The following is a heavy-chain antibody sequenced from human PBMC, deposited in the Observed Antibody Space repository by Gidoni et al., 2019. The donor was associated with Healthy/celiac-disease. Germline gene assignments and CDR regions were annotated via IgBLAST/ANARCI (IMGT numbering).Heavy chain of an antibody. CDR2: INPNSGGT. V-gene: IGHV1-2*02. J-gene: IGHJ4*02. CDR1: GYTFTGYY. CDR3: ASNIVVVPAADPRLWFGEYRY. Sequence: QVQLVQSGAEVKKPGASVKVSCQASGYTFTGYYIHWVRQAPGQGLEWMGWINPNSGGTNYAQKFQGRVTMTRDTSISTAYMELSRLRSDDTAVYYCASNIVVVPAADPRLWFGEYRYWGQGTLVTVSS. D-gene: IGHD2-2*01.